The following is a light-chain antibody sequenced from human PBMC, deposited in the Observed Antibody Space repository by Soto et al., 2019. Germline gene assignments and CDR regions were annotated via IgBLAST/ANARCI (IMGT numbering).Light chain of an antibody. Sequence: DIQMTQSPSTLSASVGDRVIITCRASQSISSWLAWYQQKAGKAPKLLIYKASSLDSGVPSRFSGSGSGTEFTLTISSLQPHDFATYYCQQYNSYPLTFGGGTKVEIK. CDR1: QSISSW. J-gene: IGKJ4*01. CDR3: QQYNSYPLT. V-gene: IGKV1-5*03. CDR2: KAS.